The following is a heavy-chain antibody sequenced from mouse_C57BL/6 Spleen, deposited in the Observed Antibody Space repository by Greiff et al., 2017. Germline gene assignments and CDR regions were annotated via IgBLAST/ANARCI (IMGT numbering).Heavy chain of an antibody. D-gene: IGHD2-5*01. Sequence: EVQLQQSGPELVKPGASVKIPCKASGYTFTDYNMDWVKQSHGKSLEWIGDINPNNGGTIYNQKFKGKATLTVDKSSSTAYMERRSLTSEDTAVXDCARGYYYSNYPAWIADWGQGTLVTVSA. CDR1: GYTFTDYN. V-gene: IGHV1-18*01. J-gene: IGHJ3*01. CDR3: ARGYYYSNYPAWIAD. CDR2: INPNNGGT.